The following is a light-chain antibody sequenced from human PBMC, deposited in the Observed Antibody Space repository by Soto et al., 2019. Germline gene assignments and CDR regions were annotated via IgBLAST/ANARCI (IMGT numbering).Light chain of an antibody. CDR3: SSFTTTAILVV. Sequence: QSVLTQPASVSESPGQSITISCTGTSSDVGAYNSVSWYQQHPGKAPKLMIYEVSNRPLGVSNRFSGSKSGNTASLTISGLQVEDEADYFCSSFTTTAILVVFGGRTKLTVL. V-gene: IGLV2-14*01. CDR2: EVS. CDR1: SSDVGAYNS. J-gene: IGLJ2*01.